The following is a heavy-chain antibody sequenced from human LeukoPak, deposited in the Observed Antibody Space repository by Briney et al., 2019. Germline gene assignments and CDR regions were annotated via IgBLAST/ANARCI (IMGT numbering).Heavy chain of an antibody. Sequence: PGGSLRLSCAASGFTFSSYWMSWVRQAPGKGLEWVANIKQDGSEKYYVDSVKGRFTISRDNSKNTLYLQMNSLRAEDTAVYYCAKTVYYDSSGPFDYWGQGTLVTVSS. J-gene: IGHJ4*02. CDR3: AKTVYYDSSGPFDY. V-gene: IGHV3-7*03. CDR1: GFTFSSYW. D-gene: IGHD3-22*01. CDR2: IKQDGSEK.